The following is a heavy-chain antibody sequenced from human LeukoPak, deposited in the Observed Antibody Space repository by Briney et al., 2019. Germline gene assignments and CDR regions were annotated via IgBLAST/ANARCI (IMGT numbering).Heavy chain of an antibody. J-gene: IGHJ6*02. Sequence: GGSLRLSCAASGFTFSSYAMSWVRQAPGKGLEWVSAISGSGGSTYYADSVKGRFTISRDNSKNTPYLQMNSLRAEDTVVYYCAKSPIPNRHYGMDVWGQGTTVTVSS. D-gene: IGHD2/OR15-2a*01. V-gene: IGHV3-23*01. CDR1: GFTFSSYA. CDR2: ISGSGGST. CDR3: AKSPIPNRHYGMDV.